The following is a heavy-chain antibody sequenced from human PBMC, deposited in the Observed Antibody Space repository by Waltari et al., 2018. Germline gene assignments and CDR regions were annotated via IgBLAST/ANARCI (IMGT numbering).Heavy chain of an antibody. V-gene: IGHV3-23*01. J-gene: IGHJ6*02. CDR2: ISGRGGST. D-gene: IGHD2-15*01. Sequence: EVQLLESGGGLVQPGGSLRLSCAASGFTFSSYAMSWVRQAPGKGLGWGSAISGRGGSTYYAASVKGRFTISRENSENTLYLQMNSLRAEDTAVYYCAKARIGPYYYYGMDVWGQGTTVTVSS. CDR1: GFTFSSYA. CDR3: AKARIGPYYYYGMDV.